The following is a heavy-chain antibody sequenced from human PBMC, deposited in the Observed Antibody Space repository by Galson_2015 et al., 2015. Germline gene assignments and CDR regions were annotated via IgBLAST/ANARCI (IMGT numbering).Heavy chain of an antibody. V-gene: IGHV5-51*01. D-gene: IGHD3-10*01. CDR3: ARQSAARITMVRGAQGAFDI. Sequence: QSGAEVKKPGESLKISCKGSGYSFTSYWIGWVRQMPGKGLEWMGIIYPGDSDTRYSPSFQGQVTISADKSISTAYLQWSSLKASDTAMYYCARQSAARITMVRGAQGAFDIWGQGTMVTVSS. J-gene: IGHJ3*02. CDR2: IYPGDSDT. CDR1: GYSFTSYW.